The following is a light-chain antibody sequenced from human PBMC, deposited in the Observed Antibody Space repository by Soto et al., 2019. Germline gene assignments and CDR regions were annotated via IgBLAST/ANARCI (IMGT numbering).Light chain of an antibody. CDR2: EGS. V-gene: IGLV2-23*01. Sequence: QSVLTQPASVSGSPGQSITISCTGTSSDVGSYNLVSWYQQHPGKAPKLMIYEGSKRPSGVSNRFSGSKSGNTASLTISGLQAEDEADYYCATRDNSLSRWVFGGGTQLTVL. CDR3: ATRDNSLSRWV. J-gene: IGLJ3*02. CDR1: SSDVGSYNL.